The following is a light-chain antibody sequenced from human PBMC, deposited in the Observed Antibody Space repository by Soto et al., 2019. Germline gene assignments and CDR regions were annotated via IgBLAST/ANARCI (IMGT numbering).Light chain of an antibody. J-gene: IGKJ1*01. CDR1: QSVTSNY. Sequence: IVLTQSPGTLSLSPGERATLSCRASQSVTSNYIAWYQQKLGQAPRLILFGASSRATGIPDRFSGSGSGTDFSLTISRLEPEDFAVYYCQKYGSSVWTFGQGTKVEIK. CDR3: QKYGSSVWT. V-gene: IGKV3-20*01. CDR2: GAS.